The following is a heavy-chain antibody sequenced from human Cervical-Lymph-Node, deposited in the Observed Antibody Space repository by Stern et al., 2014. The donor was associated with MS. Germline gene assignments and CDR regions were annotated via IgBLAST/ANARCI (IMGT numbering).Heavy chain of an antibody. CDR1: GDSISSRSYY. CDR2: IFYSGNT. V-gene: IGHV4-39*01. Sequence: QLQLQESGPGLVKPSETLSLTCTVSGDSISSRSYYWGWIRQSPGKGLEWIGSIFYSGNTFYNPYFKGLVTISVDTSTNQFSIRLSSVPAADTAVYYCSKLGSSRWFPTSFDSWGQGTLVTVSS. J-gene: IGHJ4*02. D-gene: IGHD6-13*01. CDR3: SKLGSSRWFPTSFDS.